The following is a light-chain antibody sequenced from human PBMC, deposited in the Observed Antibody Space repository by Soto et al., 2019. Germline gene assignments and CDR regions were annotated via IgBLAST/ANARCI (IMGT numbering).Light chain of an antibody. CDR1: SSDVGAYNS. Sequence: QSVLAQPASVSGSPGQSITISCTGTSSDVGAYNSVSWYQQHPHRVPQVIIYKGTQRPSGVSNRFSGSTSGNAASLTISALQADDEADYFCCSSAPESTYVFGTGTKLTVL. V-gene: IGLV2-23*01. CDR2: KGT. J-gene: IGLJ1*01. CDR3: CSSAPESTYV.